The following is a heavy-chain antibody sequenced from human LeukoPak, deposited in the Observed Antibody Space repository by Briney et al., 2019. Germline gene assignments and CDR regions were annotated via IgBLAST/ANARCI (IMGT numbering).Heavy chain of an antibody. CDR1: GFTFTSYA. D-gene: IGHD3-16*01. Sequence: GGSLRLSCTASGFTFTSYAMSWVRQAPGKGLEWVSAISGRDGSTYYADSVKGRFTISRDNSKNTLYLQMNSLRAEDTAVYYCAKSGGVRFDPWGQGTLVTVSS. CDR2: ISGRDGST. V-gene: IGHV3-23*01. J-gene: IGHJ5*02. CDR3: AKSGGVRFDP.